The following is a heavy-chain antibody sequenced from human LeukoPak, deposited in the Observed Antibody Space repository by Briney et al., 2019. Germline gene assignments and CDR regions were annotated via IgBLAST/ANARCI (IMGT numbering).Heavy chain of an antibody. CDR3: ASALAGSAFDI. CDR2: IWYDGSNK. D-gene: IGHD3-10*01. Sequence: GGSLRLSCAASGFTFSSYGMHWVRQAPGKGLEWVAVIWYDGSNKYYADSVKGRFTNSRDNSKNTLYLQMNSLRSEDTAVYYCASALAGSAFDIWGQGTMVTVSS. J-gene: IGHJ3*02. CDR1: GFTFSSYG. V-gene: IGHV3-33*01.